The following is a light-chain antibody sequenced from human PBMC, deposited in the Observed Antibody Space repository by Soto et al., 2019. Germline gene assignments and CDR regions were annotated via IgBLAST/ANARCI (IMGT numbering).Light chain of an antibody. CDR3: QQTYGPSEIT. J-gene: IGKJ5*01. CDR2: GAS. V-gene: IGKV1-39*01. CDR1: QSISSY. Sequence: DIQMTQSPSSLSASVGDRVTITCRASQSISSYLNWYQQKPGKAPNLLIYGASTLQSGVPSRFSGSGSGTDFTLTISSLQPEDFATYYCQQTYGPSEITFGQGTRLEIK.